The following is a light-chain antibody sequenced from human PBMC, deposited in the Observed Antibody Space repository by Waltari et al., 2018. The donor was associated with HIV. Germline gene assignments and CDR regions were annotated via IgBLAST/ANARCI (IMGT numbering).Light chain of an antibody. J-gene: IGKJ1*01. CDR1: QSVLYSSNNNTY. CDR2: WAS. Sequence: DIVMNQSPDSLAVSLGERATINCKSSQSVLYSSNNNTYLALYQQKPGQPPKLLIYWASTRESGVPDRFSGSGSGTDFTLTISSLQAEDVAVYHWQQYYSTPRTFGQGTKVEIK. CDR3: QQYYSTPRT. V-gene: IGKV4-1*01.